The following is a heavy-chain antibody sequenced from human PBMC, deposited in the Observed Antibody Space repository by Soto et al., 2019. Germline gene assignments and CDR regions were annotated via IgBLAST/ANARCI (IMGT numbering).Heavy chain of an antibody. V-gene: IGHV3-48*03. J-gene: IGHJ4*02. D-gene: IGHD5-18*01. CDR2: ISDDGASI. Sequence: RGSLRLSCEASGFSFISFAINFFRHAPWRGLEWVSYISDDGASIYYADSLKGRFTISRDNAKNSLSLQMNNLRAEDTAVYYCARENSVQAWLHHFDHWGLGTLVTVSS. CDR3: ARENSVQAWLHHFDH. CDR1: GFSFISFA.